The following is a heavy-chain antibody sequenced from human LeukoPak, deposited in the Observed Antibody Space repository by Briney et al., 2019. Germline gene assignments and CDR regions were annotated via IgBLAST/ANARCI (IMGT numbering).Heavy chain of an antibody. CDR3: AKSLSGGGYYFEY. CDR1: GFTFSIYA. Sequence: GGSLRLSCAASGFTFSIYAIHWVRQAPGKGLEWVSGISDSGGSTYYADSVKGRFTISRDNSKNTLYLQMNSLRAEDTAVYYCAKSLSGGGYYFEYWGQGTLVTVSS. CDR2: ISDSGGST. D-gene: IGHD3-10*01. J-gene: IGHJ4*02. V-gene: IGHV3-23*01.